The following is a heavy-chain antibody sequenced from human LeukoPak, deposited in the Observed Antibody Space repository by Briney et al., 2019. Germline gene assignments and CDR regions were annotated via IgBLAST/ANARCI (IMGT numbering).Heavy chain of an antibody. J-gene: IGHJ4*02. CDR3: ASLFSGYCSSTSCPSDY. Sequence: GASVKVSCKASGGTFSSYAISWVRQAPGQGLEWMGWISAYNGNTNYAQKLQGRVTMTTDTSTSTAYMELRSLRSDDTAVYYCASLFSGYCSSTSCPSDYWGQGTLVTVSS. CDR1: GGTFSSYA. V-gene: IGHV1-18*01. CDR2: ISAYNGNT. D-gene: IGHD2-2*01.